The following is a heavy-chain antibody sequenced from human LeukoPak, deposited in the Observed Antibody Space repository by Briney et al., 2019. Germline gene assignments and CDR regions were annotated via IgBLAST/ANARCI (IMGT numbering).Heavy chain of an antibody. Sequence: GGSLRLSCAASGFTFSSYEMNWVRQAPGKGLEWVSYISSSGSTIYYADSVKGRFTISRDNAKNSLYLQMNSLRAEDTAAYYCARDYYYDSSGPYFDYWGQGTLVTVSS. J-gene: IGHJ4*02. V-gene: IGHV3-48*03. CDR2: ISSSGSTI. CDR1: GFTFSSYE. CDR3: ARDYYYDSSGPYFDY. D-gene: IGHD3-22*01.